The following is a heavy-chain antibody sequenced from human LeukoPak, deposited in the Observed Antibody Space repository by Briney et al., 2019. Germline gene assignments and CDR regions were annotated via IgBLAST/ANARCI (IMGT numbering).Heavy chain of an antibody. CDR1: GFTFSSYS. V-gene: IGHV3-7*04. CDR3: ARVYCRGGSCYTYLDY. D-gene: IGHD2-15*01. J-gene: IGHJ4*02. Sequence: PGGSLRLSCAASGFTFSSYSMNWVRQAPGKGLEWVASINQDGSEKKYVDSVKGRFTISRDNAKNSLYLQTNSLRAEDTAVYFCARVYCRGGSCYTYLDYWGQGTLVTVSS. CDR2: INQDGSEK.